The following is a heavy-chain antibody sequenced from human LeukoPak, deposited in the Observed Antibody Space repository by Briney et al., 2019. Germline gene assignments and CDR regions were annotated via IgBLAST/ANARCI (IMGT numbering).Heavy chain of an antibody. CDR1: GFTFSSYG. Sequence: PGGSLRLSCAASGFTFSSYGMHWVRQAPGKGLEWVAVISYDGSNKYYADSVKGRFTISRDNSKNTLYLQMNSLRAEDTVVYYCAKDRWELRHNWFDPWGQGTLVTVSS. D-gene: IGHD1-26*01. J-gene: IGHJ5*02. CDR3: AKDRWELRHNWFDP. V-gene: IGHV3-30*18. CDR2: ISYDGSNK.